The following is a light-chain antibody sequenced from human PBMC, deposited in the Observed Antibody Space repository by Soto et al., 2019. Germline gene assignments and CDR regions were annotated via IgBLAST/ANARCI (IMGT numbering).Light chain of an antibody. CDR3: PQSYSTLYT. CDR1: QSINSY. V-gene: IGKV1-39*01. CDR2: AAS. Sequence: DIQMTQSPSSPSASVGDRVTITCRASQSINSYLNWYQQKPGKSPNLLIYAASSLQCGFPSRFRVSGSGPDFTLNISSLQPEDFATYYCPQSYSTLYTFDQGTKLEIK. J-gene: IGKJ2*01.